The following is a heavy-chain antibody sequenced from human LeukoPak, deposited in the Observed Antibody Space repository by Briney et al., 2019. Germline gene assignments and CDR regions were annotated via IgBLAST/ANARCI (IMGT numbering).Heavy chain of an antibody. J-gene: IGHJ3*02. CDR1: GYTFTGYY. D-gene: IGHD3-22*01. CDR3: AKPHNYYDSSVLLLPLGAFDI. V-gene: IGHV1-2*02. CDR2: INPNSGGT. Sequence: ASVKVSCKASGYTFTGYYMHWVRQAPGQGLEWMGWINPNSGGTNYAQKFQGRVTMTRDTSISTAYMELSSLRSEDTAVYYCAKPHNYYDSSVLLLPLGAFDIWGQGTMVTVSS.